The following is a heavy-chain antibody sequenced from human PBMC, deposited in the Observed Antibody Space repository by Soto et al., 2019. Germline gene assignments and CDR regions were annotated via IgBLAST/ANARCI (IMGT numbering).Heavy chain of an antibody. J-gene: IGHJ6*02. CDR3: ARNYGGNYYDGMDV. D-gene: IGHD2-15*01. Sequence: GSLRLSCAASGFTVSSNYISWVRQAPGKGLEWVSVIYSGGSTYYADSVKGRFTITRNNSKNTLHLQMNNRRAEDTAVYYCARNYGGNYYDGMDVWGQGTTVTVSS. CDR1: GFTVSSNY. V-gene: IGHV3-53*04. CDR2: IYSGGST.